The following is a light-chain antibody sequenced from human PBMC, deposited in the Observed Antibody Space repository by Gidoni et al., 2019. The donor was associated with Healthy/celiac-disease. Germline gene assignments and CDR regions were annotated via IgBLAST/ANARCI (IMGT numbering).Light chain of an antibody. V-gene: IGKV1-33*01. CDR2: DAS. CDR1: QDISNY. J-gene: IGKJ1*01. CDR3: QQYDNLPRT. Sequence: DIQMTQSPSSLSASVGDRVTITCQASQDISNYVNWYQQKVGKAPKLLIYDASNLETGVPSRFSGSGSGTDFTFTISSLQPEDIATYYCQQYDNLPRTFGQGTKVEIK.